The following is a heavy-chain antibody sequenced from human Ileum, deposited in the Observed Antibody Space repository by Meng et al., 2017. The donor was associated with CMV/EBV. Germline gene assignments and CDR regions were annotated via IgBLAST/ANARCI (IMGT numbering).Heavy chain of an antibody. CDR3: ARRDYYDSSGDFGLSWVDP. V-gene: IGHV5-51*01. J-gene: IGHJ5*02. D-gene: IGHD3-22*01. Sequence: FSNYWIARVRQKPGKGLEWMGIIYPGDSDTRYSPSFQGLVTISVDKSINTAYLQWSSLKASDTAIYYCARRDYYDSSGDFGLSWVDPWGQGTLVTVSS. CDR1: FSNYW. CDR2: IYPGDSDT.